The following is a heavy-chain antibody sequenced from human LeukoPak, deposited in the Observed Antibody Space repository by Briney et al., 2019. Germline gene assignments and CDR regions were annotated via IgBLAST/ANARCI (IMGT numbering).Heavy chain of an antibody. V-gene: IGHV4-61*02. Sequence: SQTLSLTCTVSGGSISSGSYYWGWIRQPAGKGLEWIGRIYTSGSTNYNPSLKSRVTISVDTSKNQFSLKLSSVTAADTAVCYCARDASDYYDSSGYSHFDYWGQGTLVTVSS. CDR1: GGSISSGSYY. J-gene: IGHJ4*02. D-gene: IGHD3-22*01. CDR3: ARDASDYYDSSGYSHFDY. CDR2: IYTSGST.